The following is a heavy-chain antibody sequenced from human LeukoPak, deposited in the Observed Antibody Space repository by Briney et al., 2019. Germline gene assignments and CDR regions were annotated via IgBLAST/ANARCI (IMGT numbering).Heavy chain of an antibody. CDR3: AKSDAFGGVIDQPVDY. V-gene: IGHV3-9*01. CDR2: ISWNSGSI. CDR1: GFTFDDYA. Sequence: PGGSLRLSCAASGFTFDDYAMHWVRQAPGKGLEWVSGISWNSGSIGYADSVKGRFTISRDNAKNPLYLQMNSLRAEDTALYYCAKSDAFGGVIDQPVDYWGQGTLVTVSS. J-gene: IGHJ4*02. D-gene: IGHD3-16*02.